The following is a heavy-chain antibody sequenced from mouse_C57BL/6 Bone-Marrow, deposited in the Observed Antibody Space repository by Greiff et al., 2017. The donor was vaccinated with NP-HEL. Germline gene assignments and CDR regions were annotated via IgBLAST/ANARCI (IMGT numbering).Heavy chain of an antibody. Sequence: VQLQQPGAELVKPGASVKLSCKASGYTFTSYWMHWVKQRPGQGLEWIGYINPSSGYTKYNQKFKDKATLTADKSSSTAYMQLSSLTYEDSAVYYCASLYSNYAAYWGQGTLVTVSA. D-gene: IGHD2-5*01. CDR3: ASLYSNYAAY. CDR2: INPSSGYT. CDR1: GYTFTSYW. V-gene: IGHV1-7*01. J-gene: IGHJ3*01.